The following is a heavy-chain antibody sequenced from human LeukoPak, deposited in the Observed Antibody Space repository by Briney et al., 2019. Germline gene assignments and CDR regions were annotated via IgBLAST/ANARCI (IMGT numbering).Heavy chain of an antibody. CDR2: VGISSGNT. CDR3: ERDTKYAFDN. Sequence: GGSLRLSCAASGFTFSDYSMNWVRQAPGKGLEWISYVGISSGNTKYADSVKGRFTISGDKAKNSLYLQMNSLRVEDTAVYYWERDTKYAFDNWGQGTLVTVSS. D-gene: IGHD2-2*01. CDR1: GFTFSDYS. V-gene: IGHV3-48*01. J-gene: IGHJ4*02.